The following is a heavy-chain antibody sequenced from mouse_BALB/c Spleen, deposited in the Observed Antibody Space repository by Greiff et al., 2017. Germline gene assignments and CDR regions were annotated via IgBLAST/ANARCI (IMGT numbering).Heavy chain of an antibody. J-gene: IGHJ3*01. CDR1: GFSLTSYG. CDR2: IWAGGST. CDR3: ARDQGMITTFAY. V-gene: IGHV2-9*02. D-gene: IGHD2-4*01. Sequence: VKLMESGPGLVAPSQSLSITCTVSGFSLTSYGVHWVRQPPGKGLEWLGVIWAGGSTNYNSALMSRLSISKDNSKSQVFLKMNSLQTDDTAMYYCARDQGMITTFAYWGQGTLVTVSA.